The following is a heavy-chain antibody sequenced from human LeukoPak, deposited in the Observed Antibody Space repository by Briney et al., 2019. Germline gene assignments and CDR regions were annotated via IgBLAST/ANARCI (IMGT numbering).Heavy chain of an antibody. CDR3: AKQRSANTNDFDY. CDR1: GFTFSSYW. D-gene: IGHD1-1*01. Sequence: GGSLRLSCAASGFTFSSYWMSWVRQAPGKGLEWVAAISYDGSNKYYADSVKGRFTISRDNSKNTLYLQMNSLRAEDTAVYYCAKQRSANTNDFDYWGQGTLVTVSS. V-gene: IGHV3-30*18. J-gene: IGHJ4*02. CDR2: ISYDGSNK.